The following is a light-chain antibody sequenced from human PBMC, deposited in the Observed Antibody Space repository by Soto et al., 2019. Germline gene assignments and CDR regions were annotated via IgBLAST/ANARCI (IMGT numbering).Light chain of an antibody. CDR3: QQYCSSPPT. V-gene: IGKV3-20*01. CDR1: QSVYKNV. Sequence: EIVLTQSPGTLSLSPGERATLTCRASQSVYKNVLAWHQKKAGQAHRLLINGASNRATGIPDRCSGSESGKDFPLTIDRLETEDFAVYFCQQYCSSPPTFVVGTKVAIK. J-gene: IGKJ4*01. CDR2: GAS.